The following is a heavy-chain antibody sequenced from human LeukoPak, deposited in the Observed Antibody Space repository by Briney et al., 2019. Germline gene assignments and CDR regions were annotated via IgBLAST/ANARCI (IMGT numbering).Heavy chain of an antibody. CDR2: IIPIFDTT. Sequence: ASVKVSCKASGGTFSRYAISWVRQAPGLGLEWMGDIIPIFDTTKYAQKFQGRVTITAGKSTSTAYMELSSLRSEDTAVYYCATAPALRPTYFLWGRGTLVTVSS. CDR1: GGTFSRYA. V-gene: IGHV1-69*06. CDR3: ATAPALRPTYFL. J-gene: IGHJ4*02. D-gene: IGHD2/OR15-2a*01.